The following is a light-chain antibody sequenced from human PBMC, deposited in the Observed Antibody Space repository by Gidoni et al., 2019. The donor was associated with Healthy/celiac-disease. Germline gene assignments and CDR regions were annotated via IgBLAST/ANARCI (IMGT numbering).Light chain of an antibody. Sequence: DIVMTQSPDSLAVSLGERATINCKSSQSVLYSSNNKNYLAWYQQKPGQPPKLLIYWASTRESGVPDRFSGSGSGTDFTLTISSLQAEDVAVYYCQQYYSPRVTFGPXTKVDIK. CDR3: QQYYSPRVT. V-gene: IGKV4-1*01. CDR2: WAS. CDR1: QSVLYSSNNKNY. J-gene: IGKJ3*01.